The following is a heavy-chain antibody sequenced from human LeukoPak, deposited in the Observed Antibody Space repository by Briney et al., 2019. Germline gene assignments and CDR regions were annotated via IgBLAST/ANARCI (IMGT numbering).Heavy chain of an antibody. V-gene: IGHV4-59*12. CDR2: IYYSGST. Sequence: SETLSLTCTVSGDSISNYYWSWIRQPPGKGLEWIGYIYYSGSTKYNPSLKSRVTISVDTSKNQFSLKLSSVTAADTAVYYCARDGPSWLNWFDPWGQGTLVTISS. D-gene: IGHD6-13*01. CDR3: ARDGPSWLNWFDP. J-gene: IGHJ5*02. CDR1: GDSISNYY.